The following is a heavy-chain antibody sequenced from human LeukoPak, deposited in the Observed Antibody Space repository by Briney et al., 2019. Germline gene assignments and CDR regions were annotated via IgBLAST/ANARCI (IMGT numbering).Heavy chain of an antibody. V-gene: IGHV3-64*01. J-gene: IGHJ6*02. Sequence: PSETLSLTCAVYGGSFSGYYWSWIRQPPGKGLEYVSAISSNGGSTYYANSVKGRFTISRDNSKNTLYLQMGSLRAEDMAVYYCARFRYSGSYYYYYGMDVWGQGTTVTVSS. CDR1: GGSFSGYY. CDR3: ARFRYSGSYYYYYGMDV. CDR2: ISSNGGST. D-gene: IGHD1-26*01.